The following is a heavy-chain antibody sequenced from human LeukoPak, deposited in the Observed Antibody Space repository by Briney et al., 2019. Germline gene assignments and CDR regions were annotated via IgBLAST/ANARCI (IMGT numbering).Heavy chain of an antibody. J-gene: IGHJ4*02. CDR3: ARGLHYYDSSIGY. D-gene: IGHD3-22*01. V-gene: IGHV4-34*01. CDR2: INHSGST. CDR1: GGSFGGYY. Sequence: SETLSLTCAVYGGSFGGYYWSWIRQPPGKGLEWIGEINHSGSTNYNPSLKSRVTISVDTSKNQFSLKLSSVTAADTAVYYCARGLHYYDSSIGYWGQGTLVSVSS.